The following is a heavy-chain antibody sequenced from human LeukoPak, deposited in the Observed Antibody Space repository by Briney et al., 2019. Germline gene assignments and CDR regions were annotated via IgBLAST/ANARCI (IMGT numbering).Heavy chain of an antibody. V-gene: IGHV3-21*01. Sequence: PGGSLRLSCAASGFTFNNYAMNWVRQAPGKGLEWISSLSSDGNYIYYADSVKGRFTISRDNAKNSLYLQMNSLRAEDTAVYYCARDGSVYCSSTSCQNWFDPWGQGTLVTVSS. CDR2: LSSDGNYI. J-gene: IGHJ5*02. D-gene: IGHD2-2*01. CDR1: GFTFNNYA. CDR3: ARDGSVYCSSTSCQNWFDP.